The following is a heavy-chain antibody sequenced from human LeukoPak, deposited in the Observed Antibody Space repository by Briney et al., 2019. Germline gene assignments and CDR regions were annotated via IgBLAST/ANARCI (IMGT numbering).Heavy chain of an antibody. CDR2: ISAYNGNT. CDR3: ARAEEHYDFWSGYYLGPYYYYGMDV. D-gene: IGHD3-3*01. J-gene: IGHJ6*02. CDR1: GYTFTSYG. V-gene: IGHV1-18*01. Sequence: GASVKVSCEASGYTFTSYGISWAPQAPGQGLEWTGWISAYNGNTNYAQKLQGRVTMTTDTSTSTAYMELRSLRSDDTAVYYCARAEEHYDFWSGYYLGPYYYYGMDVWGQGTTVTVSS.